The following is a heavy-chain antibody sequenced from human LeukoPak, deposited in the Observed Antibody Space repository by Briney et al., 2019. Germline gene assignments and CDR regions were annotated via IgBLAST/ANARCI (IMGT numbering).Heavy chain of an antibody. Sequence: WGSLRLSCAASEFTFSSYGMHWVRPAPGKGLEWVAVIWYDGSNKYYADSVKGRFTISRDNSKNTLYLQMNSLRAEDTAVYYCARDTDGLDYWGQGTLVTVSS. CDR2: IWYDGSNK. D-gene: IGHD2-8*02. CDR1: EFTFSSYG. CDR3: ARDTDGLDY. J-gene: IGHJ4*02. V-gene: IGHV3-33*01.